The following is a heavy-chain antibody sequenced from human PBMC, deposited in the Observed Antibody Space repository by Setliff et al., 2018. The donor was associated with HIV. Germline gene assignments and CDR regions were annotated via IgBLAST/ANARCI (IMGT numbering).Heavy chain of an antibody. CDR2: INTYNGDT. CDR1: GYTFSNYN. D-gene: IGHD3-22*01. CDR3: ARDSFDTSGPPYFHH. Sequence: ASVKVSCKASGYTFSNYNITWVRQAPGQGLAWMGWINTYNGDTSYAQNLQGRVTMTIETSTSTAYMELRSLGSDGTAVYYCARDSFDTSGPPYFHHWGQGTLVTVSS. V-gene: IGHV1-18*01. J-gene: IGHJ1*01.